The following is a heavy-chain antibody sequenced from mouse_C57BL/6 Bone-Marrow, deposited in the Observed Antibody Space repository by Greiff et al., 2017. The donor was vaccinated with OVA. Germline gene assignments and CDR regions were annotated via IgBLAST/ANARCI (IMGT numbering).Heavy chain of an antibody. J-gene: IGHJ4*01. CDR1: GYTFTDYY. D-gene: IGHD1-1*01. CDR3: ASFHYYGSVYAMDY. V-gene: IGHV1-19*01. CDR2: INPYNGGT. Sequence: VQLQQSGPVLVKPGASVKMSCKASGYTFTDYYMNWVKQSHGKSLEWIGVINPYNGGTSYNQKFKGKATLTVDKSSSTDYMELNSLTSEDSAVDYCASFHYYGSVYAMDYWGQGTSVTVSS.